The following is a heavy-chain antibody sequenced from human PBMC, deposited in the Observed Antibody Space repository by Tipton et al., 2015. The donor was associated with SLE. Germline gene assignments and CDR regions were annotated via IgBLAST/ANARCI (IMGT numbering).Heavy chain of an antibody. CDR1: GGSFSGYY. J-gene: IGHJ4*02. Sequence: TLSLTCAVYGGSFSGYYWSWIRQPPGKGLEWIGEINHSGSTNYNPSLKSRVTISVDTSKKQFSLKLSSVTAADTAVYYCARGGGYSSSWYEDYFDYWGQGTLVTVSS. CDR3: ARGGGYSSSWYEDYFDY. CDR2: INHSGST. D-gene: IGHD6-13*01. V-gene: IGHV4-34*01.